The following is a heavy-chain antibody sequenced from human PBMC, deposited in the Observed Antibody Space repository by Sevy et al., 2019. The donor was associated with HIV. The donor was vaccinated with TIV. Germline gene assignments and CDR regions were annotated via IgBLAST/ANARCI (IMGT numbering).Heavy chain of an antibody. CDR2: IIPIFGTT. Sequence: ASVKVSCKASGGTFINYALSWVRQAPGQGLEWMGGIIPIFGTTNFAQTFQGRVTITADESTSTAYMELSSLRSADTAVYYCARTPLVRIPGATDLYFDNWGQGTLVTVSS. D-gene: IGHD2-2*01. CDR3: ARTPLVRIPGATDLYFDN. J-gene: IGHJ4*02. V-gene: IGHV1-69*13. CDR1: GGTFINYA.